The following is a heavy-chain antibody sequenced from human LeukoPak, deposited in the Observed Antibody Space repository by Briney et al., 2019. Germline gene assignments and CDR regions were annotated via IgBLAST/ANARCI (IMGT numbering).Heavy chain of an antibody. CDR2: IESKTDGGTT. J-gene: IGHJ4*02. Sequence: GGSLRLSCAASGFSFSDAWMSWVRQIPGKGLEWVGRIESKTDGGTTDYAAPVKGRFTISRDDSKNTLYLQMNSLKTEDTAVYYCTTVGSSGYYGDYWGQGTLVTVSS. V-gene: IGHV3-15*04. CDR1: GFSFSDAW. CDR3: TTVGSSGYYGDY. D-gene: IGHD3-22*01.